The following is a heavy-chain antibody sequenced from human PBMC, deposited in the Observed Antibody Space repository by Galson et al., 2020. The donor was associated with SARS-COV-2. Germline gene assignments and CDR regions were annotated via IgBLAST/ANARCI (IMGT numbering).Heavy chain of an antibody. Sequence: SETLSLTCAVYGGSFSGYYWSWIRQPPGKGLEWIGEINHSGSTNYNPSLKSRVTISVDTSKNQFSLKLSSVTAADTAVYYCARGADLVVPAEGAFDIWGQGTMVTVSS. CDR3: ARGADLVVPAEGAFDI. D-gene: IGHD2-2*01. V-gene: IGHV4-34*01. J-gene: IGHJ3*02. CDR1: GGSFSGYY. CDR2: INHSGST.